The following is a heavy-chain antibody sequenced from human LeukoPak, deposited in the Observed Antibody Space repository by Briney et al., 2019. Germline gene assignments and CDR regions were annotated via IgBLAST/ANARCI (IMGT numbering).Heavy chain of an antibody. CDR2: INHSGST. Sequence: SETLSLTCAVYGGSFSGYQWSWIRQPPGKGLEWIGEINHSGSTNYNPSLKSRVTMAVDTSKNQFSLKLSSVTAADTAVYYCARAGDSSGYCDSWGQGTLVTVSS. CDR3: ARAGDSSGYCDS. J-gene: IGHJ4*02. V-gene: IGHV4-34*01. CDR1: GGSFSGYQ. D-gene: IGHD3-22*01.